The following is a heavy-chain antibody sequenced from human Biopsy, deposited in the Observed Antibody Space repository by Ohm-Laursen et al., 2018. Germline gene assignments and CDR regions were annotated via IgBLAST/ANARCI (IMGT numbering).Heavy chain of an antibody. CDR3: ARDYDTSGYYYDS. J-gene: IGHJ5*01. D-gene: IGHD3-22*01. CDR2: IFYRGST. Sequence: LETLSLTCVVSGGSISNNNYYWGWIRQPPGKGLEWIGSIFYRGSTHYKPSLKSRVNISVDTSKNQFSLKLNSVTAADTAVYYCARDYDTSGYYYDSWGQGTLVTVSS. CDR1: GGSISNNNYY. V-gene: IGHV4-39*01.